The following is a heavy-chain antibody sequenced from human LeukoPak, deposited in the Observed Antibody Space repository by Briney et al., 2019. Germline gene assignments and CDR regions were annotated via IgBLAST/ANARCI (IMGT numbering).Heavy chain of an antibody. V-gene: IGHV3-21*01. J-gene: IGHJ3*02. D-gene: IGHD3-9*01. CDR2: ISSSGTYV. CDR3: ARASSKQLAGYLPDGFDI. Sequence: KAGRSLRLSCAASGFTFSSYSMNWVRQAPGKGLEWVSSISSSGTYVYYADSVKGRFTISRDNAKNSLSLQMNSLRADDAAVYYCARASSKQLAGYLPDGFDIWGQGTMVTVSS. CDR1: GFTFSSYS.